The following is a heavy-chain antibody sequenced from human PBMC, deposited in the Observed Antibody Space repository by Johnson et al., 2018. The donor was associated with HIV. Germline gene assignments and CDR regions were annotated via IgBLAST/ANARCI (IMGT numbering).Heavy chain of an antibody. CDR1: GFTFSSSA. Sequence: QVQLVESGGGVVQPGGSLRLSCAASGFTFSSSAMHWVRQAPGKGLEWLAVISYDGSNKYYADSVKGRFTISRDNSKNTLYLQMNSLRAEDTAVYYCAKTYYDFWSGYFGAFDIWGQGTMLTVSS. V-gene: IGHV3-30-3*02. D-gene: IGHD3-3*01. CDR2: ISYDGSNK. J-gene: IGHJ3*02. CDR3: AKTYYDFWSGYFGAFDI.